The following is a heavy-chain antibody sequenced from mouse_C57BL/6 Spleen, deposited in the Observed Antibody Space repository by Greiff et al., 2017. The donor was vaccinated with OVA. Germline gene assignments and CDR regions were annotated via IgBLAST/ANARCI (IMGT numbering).Heavy chain of an antibody. Sequence: QVQLQQPGAELVKPGASVKLSCKASGYTFTSYWMQWVKQRPGQGLEWIGEIDPSDSYTNYNQKFKGKATLTVDTSSSTAYMQLSSLPSEDSAVYYCARGGGFDYWGQGTTLTVSA. CDR1: GYTFTSYW. CDR2: IDPSDSYT. CDR3: ARGGGFDY. J-gene: IGHJ2*01. V-gene: IGHV1-50*01.